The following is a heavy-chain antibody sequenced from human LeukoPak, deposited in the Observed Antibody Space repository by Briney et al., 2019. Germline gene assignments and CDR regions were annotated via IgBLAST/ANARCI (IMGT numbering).Heavy chain of an antibody. CDR2: IIPIFGTA. J-gene: IGHJ6*02. CDR3: ARGGNTSDLYYGMDV. CDR1: GGTFSSYA. V-gene: IGHV1-69*13. Sequence: SVKVSCKASGGTFSSYALSWVRQAPGQGLGWMGRIIPIFGTANYAQKFQGRVTITADESTSTAYMELSSLRSEDTAIYYCARGGNTSDLYYGMDVWGQGTTVTVSS. D-gene: IGHD6-25*01.